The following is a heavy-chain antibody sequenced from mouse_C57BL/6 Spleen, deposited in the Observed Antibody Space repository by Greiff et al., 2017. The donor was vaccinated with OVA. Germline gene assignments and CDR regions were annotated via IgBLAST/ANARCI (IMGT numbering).Heavy chain of an antibody. CDR2: INYDGSST. Sequence: EVQVVESEGGLVQPGSSMKLSCTASGFTFSDYYMAWVRQVPEKGLEWVANINYDGSSTYYLDSLKSRFIISRDNAKNILYLQMSSLKSEDTATYYCARDGTTAFDYWGQGTTLTVSS. V-gene: IGHV5-16*01. J-gene: IGHJ2*01. CDR1: GFTFSDYY. D-gene: IGHD1-2*01. CDR3: ARDGTTAFDY.